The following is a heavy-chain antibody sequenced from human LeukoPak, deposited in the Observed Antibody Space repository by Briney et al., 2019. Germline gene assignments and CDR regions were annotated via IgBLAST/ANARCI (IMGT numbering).Heavy chain of an antibody. Sequence: SETLSLTCTVSGGSLSSDPYYWSWIRQPPGKGLEWIGYIYYSGSTNYNPSLKSRVTISVDTSKNQFSLRLSSVTAADTAVYYCARVTGYVMEDYFDYWGQGTLVTVSS. CDR1: GGSLSSDPYY. CDR2: IYYSGST. V-gene: IGHV4-61*01. J-gene: IGHJ4*02. D-gene: IGHD6-13*01. CDR3: ARVTGYVMEDYFDY.